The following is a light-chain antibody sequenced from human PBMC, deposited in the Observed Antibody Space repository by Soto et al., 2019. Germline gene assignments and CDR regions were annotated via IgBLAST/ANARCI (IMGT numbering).Light chain of an antibody. V-gene: IGKV1-5*03. J-gene: IGKJ1*01. CDR2: KAS. CDR3: QQYNSYRA. Sequence: DIQMTQSPSTLSASVGDRVTITCRASQTISPWLAWYQQKAWIAPKFLIYKASDLENGVPSRFSGSGSGTEIALTISSLQPDDVATYCCQQYNSYRAFGPGTKVDIK. CDR1: QTISPW.